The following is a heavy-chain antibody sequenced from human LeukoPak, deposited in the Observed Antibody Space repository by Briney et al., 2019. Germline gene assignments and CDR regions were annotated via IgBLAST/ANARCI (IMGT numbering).Heavy chain of an antibody. D-gene: IGHD3-10*01. CDR3: ARGTGSEITSYYFYGMVV. V-gene: IGHV1-2*02. Sequence: ASVKVSCKASGYTFTGYYMHWVRQAPGQGLEWMGWINPNRGGTNYAQKFQGRVTLTRDTSISTAYMELSSLRSDDTAVYDCARGTGSEITSYYFYGMVVWGQGTTVIVSS. CDR2: INPNRGGT. CDR1: GYTFTGYY. J-gene: IGHJ6*02.